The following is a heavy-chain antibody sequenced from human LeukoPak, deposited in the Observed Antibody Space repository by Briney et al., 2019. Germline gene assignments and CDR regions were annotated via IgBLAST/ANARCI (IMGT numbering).Heavy chain of an antibody. J-gene: IGHJ4*02. V-gene: IGHV3-7*03. Sequence: GGSLRLSCAASGFTFSAYYMSWVRQAPGTGLEWVANIKQDGSEKYYVDSVKGRFTISRDNSKNTLYLQMNSLRAEDTAVYYCAKDPRYSGSYYWGQGTLVTVSS. CDR2: IKQDGSEK. CDR1: GFTFSAYY. CDR3: AKDPRYSGSYY. D-gene: IGHD1-26*01.